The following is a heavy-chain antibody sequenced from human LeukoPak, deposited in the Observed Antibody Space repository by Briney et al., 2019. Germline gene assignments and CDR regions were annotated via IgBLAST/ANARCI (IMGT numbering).Heavy chain of an antibody. CDR1: GGSISSSNW. J-gene: IGHJ3*02. CDR2: IYHSGST. CDR3: ARECLVDSGSCLDAFDI. V-gene: IGHV4-4*02. D-gene: IGHD1-26*01. Sequence: SETLSLTCAVSGGSISSSNWWSWVRQPPGKGLEWIGEIYHSGSTNYNPSLKSRVTISVDKSKNQFSLKLSSVTAADTAVYYCARECLVDSGSCLDAFDIWGQGTMVTVSS.